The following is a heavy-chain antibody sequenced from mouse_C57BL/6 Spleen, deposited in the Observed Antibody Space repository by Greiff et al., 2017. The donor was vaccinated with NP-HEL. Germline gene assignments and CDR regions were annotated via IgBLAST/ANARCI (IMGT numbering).Heavy chain of an antibody. Sequence: EVQRVESGGGLVKPGGSLKLSCAASGFTFSDYGMHWVRQAPEKGLEWVAYISSGSSTIYYADTVKGRFTISRDNAKNTLFLQMTSLRSEDTAMYYCARTDYYGSSWLAYWSQGTLVTVSA. J-gene: IGHJ3*01. CDR2: ISSGSSTI. D-gene: IGHD1-1*01. CDR3: ARTDYYGSSWLAY. CDR1: GFTFSDYG. V-gene: IGHV5-17*01.